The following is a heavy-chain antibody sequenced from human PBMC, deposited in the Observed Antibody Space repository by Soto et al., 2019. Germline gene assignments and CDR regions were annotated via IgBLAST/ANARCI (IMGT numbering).Heavy chain of an antibody. CDR2: IYWDDDK. J-gene: IGHJ4*02. Sequence: QITLKESGPTLVKPTQTLTLTCTFSGFSLSTSGVGVGWIRQPPGKALEWLALIYWDDDKRYSPSLKSRLTIPKDTSQNQVVLTMTNMDPVDTATYYWAHSPGRYSNFDYWGQGTLVTVSS. CDR3: AHSPGRYSNFDY. D-gene: IGHD4-4*01. V-gene: IGHV2-5*02. CDR1: GFSLSTSGVG.